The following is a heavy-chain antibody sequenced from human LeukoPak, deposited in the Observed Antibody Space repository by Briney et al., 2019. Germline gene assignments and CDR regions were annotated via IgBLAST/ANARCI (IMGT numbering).Heavy chain of an antibody. V-gene: IGHV3-64*04. Sequence: PGRSLRLSCAASGFTFSSYGMHWVRQAPGKGLEYVSAISSNGGSTYYADSVKGRFTISRDNAKDSLFLQMNSLRAEDTAIYYCARDPRIYCTNGICRDDYLDNWGQGTLVTVSS. D-gene: IGHD2-8*01. J-gene: IGHJ4*02. CDR1: GFTFSSYG. CDR2: ISSNGGST. CDR3: ARDPRIYCTNGICRDDYLDN.